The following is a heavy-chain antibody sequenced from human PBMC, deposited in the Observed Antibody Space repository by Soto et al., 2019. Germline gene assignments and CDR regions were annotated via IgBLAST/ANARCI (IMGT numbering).Heavy chain of an antibody. D-gene: IGHD2-15*01. J-gene: IGHJ6*03. Sequence: GGSLRLSCAASGFTFDDYGMSWVRQAPGKGLEWVSGINWNGGSTGYADSVKGRFTISRDNAKNSLYLQMNSLRAEDTALYHCARDRCGGSCYTSPGDYYYMDVWGKGTTVTVSS. CDR2: INWNGGST. CDR3: ARDRCGGSCYTSPGDYYYMDV. V-gene: IGHV3-20*01. CDR1: GFTFDDYG.